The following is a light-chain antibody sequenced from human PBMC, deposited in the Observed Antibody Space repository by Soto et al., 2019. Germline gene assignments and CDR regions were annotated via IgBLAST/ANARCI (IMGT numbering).Light chain of an antibody. CDR2: DVS. CDR3: CSYAGSYTFV. J-gene: IGLJ1*01. V-gene: IGLV2-11*01. CDR1: SSDVGVYNY. Sequence: QSALPQPRSVSGSPGQSVTISCTGTSSDVGVYNYVSWYQQYPGKAPKIMIYDVSKRPSGVPDRFSGSKSDNTASLTISGLQAEDEADYYCCSYAGSYTFVFGIGTKVTV.